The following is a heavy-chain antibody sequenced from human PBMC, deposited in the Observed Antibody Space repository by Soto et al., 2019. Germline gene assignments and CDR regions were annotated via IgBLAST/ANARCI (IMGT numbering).Heavy chain of an antibody. Sequence: QVQLVESGGGVVQPGRSLRLSCAASGFTFSNFPMHWVRQAPGKGLEWVAVISYGGINNYYADSVKGRFTTSRDDSKNTVYLQMNGLRPEDTAVYFCARTTVVSGTPDFDYWGQGTLVTVSS. CDR1: GFTFSNFP. CDR2: ISYGGINN. D-gene: IGHD4-4*01. J-gene: IGHJ4*02. V-gene: IGHV3-30-3*01. CDR3: ARTTVVSGTPDFDY.